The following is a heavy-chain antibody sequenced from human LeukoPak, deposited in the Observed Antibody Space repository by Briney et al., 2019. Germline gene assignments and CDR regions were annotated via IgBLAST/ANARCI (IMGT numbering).Heavy chain of an antibody. CDR1: GYTFTGYC. Sequence: ASVKVSCKASGYTFTGYCMHWVRQAPGQGLEWMGWINPNSGGTNYAQKFQGRVTMTRDTSISTAYMELSRLRSDDTAVYYCARDHRPGGYCSSTSCYEFDYWGQGTLVTVSS. J-gene: IGHJ4*02. CDR2: INPNSGGT. V-gene: IGHV1-2*02. D-gene: IGHD2-2*01. CDR3: ARDHRPGGYCSSTSCYEFDY.